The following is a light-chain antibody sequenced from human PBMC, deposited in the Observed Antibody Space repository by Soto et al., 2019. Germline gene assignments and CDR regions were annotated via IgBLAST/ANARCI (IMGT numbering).Light chain of an antibody. CDR1: QNIISW. J-gene: IGKJ1*01. V-gene: IGKV1-5*01. Sequence: DIQLTQSPSTLSASIGDTVTITCRASQNIISWLAWYQQKPGKAPKLLIYDASTLESGVPSRFSGSGSGTEFALTISSLQPDDSATYYCQQYDSYSPETFGQGTRVEI. CDR3: QQYDSYSPET. CDR2: DAS.